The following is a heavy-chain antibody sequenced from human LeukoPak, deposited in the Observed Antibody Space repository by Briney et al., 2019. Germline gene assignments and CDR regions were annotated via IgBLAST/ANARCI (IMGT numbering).Heavy chain of an antibody. CDR2: ISRSSWTTTI. J-gene: IGHJ4*02. Sequence: QTGGSLRLSCAASGFASGFTFSSYSMNWVRQAPGKGLEWVSYISRSSWTTTIYYADSVKGRFTISRDNAKNSLYLQMNSLRAEDTAVYYCAREAQDFWSGYYPTYFDYWGQGTLVTVSS. CDR1: GFASGFTFSSYS. D-gene: IGHD3-3*01. V-gene: IGHV3-48*04. CDR3: AREAQDFWSGYYPTYFDY.